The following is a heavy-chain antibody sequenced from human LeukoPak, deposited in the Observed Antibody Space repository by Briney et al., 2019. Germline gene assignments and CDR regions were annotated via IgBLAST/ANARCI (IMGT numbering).Heavy chain of an antibody. CDR3: ASRYCSGGSCYFFRY. V-gene: IGHV3-48*01. CDR2: ISSTSNTI. J-gene: IGHJ4*02. CDR1: GFTFSSYS. Sequence: GGSLRLSCAASGFTFSSYSMNWVRQAPGKGPEWVSYISSTSNTIYYADSVKGRFTISRDNVKNSLFLQMNSLRAEDTAVYYCASRYCSGGSCYFFRYWGQGTLVTVSS. D-gene: IGHD2-15*01.